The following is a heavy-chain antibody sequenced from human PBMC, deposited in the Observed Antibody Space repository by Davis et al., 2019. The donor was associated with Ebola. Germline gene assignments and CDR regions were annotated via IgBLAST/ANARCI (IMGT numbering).Heavy chain of an antibody. V-gene: IGHV3-7*03. Sequence: GESLKISCAASGFSFERYWMSWVRQAPGKGLEWVANIKEDGTEKYYVDSVKGRFSIYRVNSQNSVVLQMDGLRAEDTATYYCARGSGGNSNFRRFDLWGRGTQVNVSS. D-gene: IGHD4-23*01. CDR2: IKEDGTEK. CDR3: ARGSGGNSNFRRFDL. J-gene: IGHJ2*01. CDR1: GFSFERYW.